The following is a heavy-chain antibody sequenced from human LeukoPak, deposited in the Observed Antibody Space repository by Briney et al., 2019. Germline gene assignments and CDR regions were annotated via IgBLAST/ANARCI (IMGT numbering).Heavy chain of an antibody. D-gene: IGHD3-22*01. Sequence: ASVKVSCKASGYTFTSYGISWVRQAPGQGLEWMGWISAYNGNTNYAQKLQGRVTMTTDTSTSTAYMELRSLRPDDTAVYYCARVRSYYDSSGRTYDYWGQGTLVTVSS. J-gene: IGHJ4*02. V-gene: IGHV1-18*01. CDR2: ISAYNGNT. CDR1: GYTFTSYG. CDR3: ARVRSYYDSSGRTYDY.